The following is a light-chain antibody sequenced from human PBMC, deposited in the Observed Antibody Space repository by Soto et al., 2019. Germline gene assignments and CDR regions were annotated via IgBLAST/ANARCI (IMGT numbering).Light chain of an antibody. V-gene: IGLV2-14*01. Sequence: QSALTQPASGSGSPGQSITISCTGTSSDVGGYKFVYWYQQHPGKAPKLMIYEVSNRPSGVSSRFSGSKSGNTASLTISGLQSEDEADYYGAAWDDSLNGRVFGGGTKLTVL. CDR3: AAWDDSLNGRV. CDR2: EVS. J-gene: IGLJ3*02. CDR1: SSDVGGYKF.